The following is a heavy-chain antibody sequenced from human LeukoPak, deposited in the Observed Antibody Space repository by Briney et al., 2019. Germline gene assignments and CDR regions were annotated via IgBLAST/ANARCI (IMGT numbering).Heavy chain of an antibody. V-gene: IGHV3-30*01. CDR1: GFTFSSYA. CDR3: ARDFFSAVAGGFDY. Sequence: PGGSLRLSCAAYGFTFSSYAMHWVRQAPGRGLEWVAVISYDGSNKYYADSVKGRFTISRDNSKNTLYLQMNSLRAEDTAVYYCARDFFSAVAGGFDYWGQGTLVTVSS. D-gene: IGHD6-19*01. J-gene: IGHJ4*02. CDR2: ISYDGSNK.